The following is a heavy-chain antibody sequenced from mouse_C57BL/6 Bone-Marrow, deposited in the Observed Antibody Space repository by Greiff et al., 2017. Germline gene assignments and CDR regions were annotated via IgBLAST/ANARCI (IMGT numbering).Heavy chain of an antibody. CDR2: IYPGGGYT. D-gene: IGHD1-1*01. Sequence: QVQLKQSGAELVRPGTSVKMSCKASGYTFTNYWIGWAKQRPGHGLEWIGDIYPGGGYTNYNEKFKGKATLTADKSSSTAYMQFSSLTSEDSAIYYCAKYGGWYFDVWGTGTTVTVSS. J-gene: IGHJ1*03. CDR3: AKYGGWYFDV. CDR1: GYTFTNYW. V-gene: IGHV1-63*01.